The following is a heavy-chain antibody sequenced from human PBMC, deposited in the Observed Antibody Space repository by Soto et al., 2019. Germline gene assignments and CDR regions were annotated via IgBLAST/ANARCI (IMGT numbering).Heavy chain of an antibody. D-gene: IGHD3-9*01. V-gene: IGHV2-70*12. CDR2: IDWDDAK. CDR3: ARKGPEDWPLDY. Sequence: SGPTLVNPTQTLTLTCTFSGFSLSTSGMCVSWIRQPPGKALEWLARIDWDDAKYYSTSLKTRLTICKDSSKNQVVLTMTNMGPMDTGTYYCARKGPEDWPLDYWGQGTLVTVSS. CDR1: GFSLSTSGMC. J-gene: IGHJ4*02.